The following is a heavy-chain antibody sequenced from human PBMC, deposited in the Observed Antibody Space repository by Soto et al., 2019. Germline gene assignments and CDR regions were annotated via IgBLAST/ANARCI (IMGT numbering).Heavy chain of an antibody. V-gene: IGHV3-30*18. CDR3: AKDSGRGYNYGQHWFGP. J-gene: IGHJ5*02. Sequence: QVQLVESGGGVVQPGRSLRLSCAASGFTFSSYGMHWVRQAPGKGLEWVALISYDGTNKYYADSVKSRFTISRDNSKNTLYLQMNSLRAEDTAVYYCAKDSGRGYNYGQHWFGPWGQGTLVTVSS. CDR2: ISYDGTNK. D-gene: IGHD5-18*01. CDR1: GFTFSSYG.